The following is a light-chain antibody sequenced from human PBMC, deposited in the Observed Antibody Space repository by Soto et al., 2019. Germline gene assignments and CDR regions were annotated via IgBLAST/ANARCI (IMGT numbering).Light chain of an antibody. V-gene: IGKV3-20*01. CDR1: QSVSSSY. Sequence: EIVLTQSPGTLSLSPVERATLSCRASQSVSSSYLAWYQQKPGQAPRLLIYGASSRATGIPDRFSGSGSGTDFTLTISSLQSEDFEVYYCQQYNNWPITFGQGTRLEIK. J-gene: IGKJ5*01. CDR2: GAS. CDR3: QQYNNWPIT.